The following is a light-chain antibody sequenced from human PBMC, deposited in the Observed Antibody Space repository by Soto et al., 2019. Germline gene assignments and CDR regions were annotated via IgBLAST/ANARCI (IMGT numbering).Light chain of an antibody. Sequence: VLTQSPGTLSLSPGDRATLFCRARQSLTNPYIAWYQQKPGQAPRLLIYDTSTRATGVPARFSGSRSGPEFTLTINSLQSEDFAIYYCQPYNNWPLTFGGGTKVDIK. J-gene: IGKJ4*01. V-gene: IGKV3-15*01. CDR1: QSLTNPY. CDR3: QPYNNWPLT. CDR2: DTS.